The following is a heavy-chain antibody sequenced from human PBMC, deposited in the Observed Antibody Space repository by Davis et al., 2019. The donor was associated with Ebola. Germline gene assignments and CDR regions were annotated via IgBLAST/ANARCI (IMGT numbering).Heavy chain of an antibody. Sequence: GESLKISCQGSSYTFTSYWIGWVRQMPGKGLEWMGIIYPGDSDTRYSPSFQGQVTISADKSISTAYLQWNSLKASDTAMYYCARQSHHFLSGPRTWFDPWGQGTLVTVSS. D-gene: IGHD3-3*02. CDR1: SYTFTSYW. CDR3: ARQSHHFLSGPRTWFDP. CDR2: IYPGDSDT. V-gene: IGHV5-51*01. J-gene: IGHJ5*02.